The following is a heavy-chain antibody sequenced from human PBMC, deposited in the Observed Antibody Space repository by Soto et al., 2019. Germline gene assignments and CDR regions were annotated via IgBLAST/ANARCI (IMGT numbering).Heavy chain of an antibody. CDR3: ARESDCSSTSCYPAGGVYYYYGMDV. CDR1: GFTFSSYG. V-gene: IGHV3-33*01. CDR2: IWYDGSNK. D-gene: IGHD2-2*01. Sequence: GGSLRLSCAASGFTFSSYGMHWVRQAPGKGLEWVAVIWYDGSNKYYADSVKGRFTISRDNSKNTLYLQMNSLRAEDTAVYYCARESDCSSTSCYPAGGVYYYYGMDVWGQGTTVTVSS. J-gene: IGHJ6*02.